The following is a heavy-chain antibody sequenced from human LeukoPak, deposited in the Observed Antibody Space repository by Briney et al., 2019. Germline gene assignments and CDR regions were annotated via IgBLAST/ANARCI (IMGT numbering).Heavy chain of an antibody. CDR2: INPSGGST. D-gene: IGHD6-13*01. J-gene: IGHJ6*03. CDR3: ARDLQGSSWYGYYYYYMDV. CDR1: GYTFTSYY. V-gene: IGHV1-46*01. Sequence: GASVKVSCKASGYTFTSYYMHWVRQAPGQGLEWMGIINPSGGSTSYAQKFQGRVTMTRDTSISTAYMELSRLRSDDTAVYYCARDLQGSSWYGYYYYYMDVWGKGTTVTVSS.